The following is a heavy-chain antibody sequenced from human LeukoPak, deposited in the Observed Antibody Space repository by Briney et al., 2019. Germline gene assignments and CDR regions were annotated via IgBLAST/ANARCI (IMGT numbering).Heavy chain of an antibody. V-gene: IGHV5-51*01. CDR3: ARIGQWLVEFESDY. D-gene: IGHD6-19*01. CDR2: IYPGDSDT. Sequence: GESLKISCKGSGYSFTSYWIGWVRQMPGKGLEGMGIIYPGDSDTRYSPSFQGQVTISADKSIGTAYRRWSSLKASDNAMYYCARIGQWLVEFESDYWGQGTLVTVSS. J-gene: IGHJ4*02. CDR1: GYSFTSYW.